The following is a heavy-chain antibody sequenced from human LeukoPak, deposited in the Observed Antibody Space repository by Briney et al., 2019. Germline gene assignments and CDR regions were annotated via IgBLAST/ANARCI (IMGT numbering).Heavy chain of an antibody. Sequence: KPSETLSLTCTVSGGSISSGDYYWSWIRQLPGKGLEWIGYIYYSGSTYYNPSLKSRVTISVDTSKNQFSLKLSSVTAADTAVYYCAREGSGYDSWGWGQGTLVTVSS. CDR3: AREGSGYDSWG. V-gene: IGHV4-30-4*08. D-gene: IGHD5-12*01. CDR2: IYYSGST. CDR1: GGSISSGDYY. J-gene: IGHJ4*02.